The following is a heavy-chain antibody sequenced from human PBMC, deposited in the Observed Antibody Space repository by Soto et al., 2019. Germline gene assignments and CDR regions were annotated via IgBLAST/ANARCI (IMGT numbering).Heavy chain of an antibody. D-gene: IGHD3-22*01. Sequence: SETLSLTCTVSGGSISSYYWSWIRQPAGKGLEWIGRIYTSGSTNYNPSLKSRVTMSVDTSKNQFSLKLSSVTAADTAVYYCARGASYYYDSSGYHAFDIWGQGTMVTVSS. J-gene: IGHJ3*02. CDR2: IYTSGST. CDR3: ARGASYYYDSSGYHAFDI. V-gene: IGHV4-4*07. CDR1: GGSISSYY.